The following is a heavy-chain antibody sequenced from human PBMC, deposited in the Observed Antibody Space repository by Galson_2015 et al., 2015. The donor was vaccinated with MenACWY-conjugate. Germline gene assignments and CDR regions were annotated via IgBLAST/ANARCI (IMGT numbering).Heavy chain of an antibody. D-gene: IGHD4-23*01. CDR2: ISYDGSNK. Sequence: SLRLSCAASGFTFSSYAMHWVRQAPGKGLEWVAVISYDGSNKYYADSVKGRFTISRDNSKNTLYLQMNSLRAEDTAVYYCARDSTKRKLRFDYFDYWGQGTLVTVSS. V-gene: IGHV3-30*04. CDR1: GFTFSSYA. CDR3: ARDSTKRKLRFDYFDY. J-gene: IGHJ4*02.